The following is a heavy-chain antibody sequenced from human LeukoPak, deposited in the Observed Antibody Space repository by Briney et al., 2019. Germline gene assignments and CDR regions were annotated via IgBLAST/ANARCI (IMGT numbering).Heavy chain of an antibody. CDR1: GFTVSSNY. Sequence: PGGSLRLSCAASGFTVSSNYMSWVRQAPGKGLEWVSVIDSGGSTYHADSVEDRFTISRDDSKNTLYLQLNSLRAEDTAIYYCARDYGGYSGSYYAYWGQGTLVTVSS. J-gene: IGHJ4*02. CDR3: ARDYGGYSGSYYAY. CDR2: IDSGGST. V-gene: IGHV3-66*01. D-gene: IGHD1-26*01.